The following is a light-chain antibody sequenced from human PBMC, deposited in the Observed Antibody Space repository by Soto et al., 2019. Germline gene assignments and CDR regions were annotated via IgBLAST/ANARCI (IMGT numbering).Light chain of an antibody. CDR1: QNVGGS. V-gene: IGKV3-15*01. CDR3: QQSRT. CDR2: RAY. Sequence: VMTQSPATLSVSPGERSTLSCRASQNVGGSVAWYQQKPGQAPRLLIYRAYTRATGIPARFSGSGSGTEFTLTISSLQSADFAVYYCQQSRTFAQGTKVDIK. J-gene: IGKJ2*01.